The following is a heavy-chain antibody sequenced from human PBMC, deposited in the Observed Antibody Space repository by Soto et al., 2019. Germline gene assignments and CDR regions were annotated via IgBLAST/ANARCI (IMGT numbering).Heavy chain of an antibody. CDR3: ARHSSGTSFDP. V-gene: IGHV4-59*08. CDR2: IYYSGST. D-gene: IGHD3-10*01. CDR1: GDSISEYY. J-gene: IGHJ5*02. Sequence: QVQLQESGPGLVKPSETLSLTCTVSGDSISEYYWSWIRQPPGKGLEWIGYIYYSGSTNSNNPSLKSRVAISVDTSKNEFSLKLSSVTAADTAVYYCARHSSGTSFDPWGQGTLATVSS.